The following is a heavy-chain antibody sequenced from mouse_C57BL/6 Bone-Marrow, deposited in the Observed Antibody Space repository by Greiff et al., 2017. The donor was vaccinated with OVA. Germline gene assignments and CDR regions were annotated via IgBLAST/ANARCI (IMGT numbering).Heavy chain of an antibody. CDR3: ARHPSRGYFDV. J-gene: IGHJ1*03. V-gene: IGHV5-9*01. Sequence: EVQRVESGGGLVKPGGSLKLSCAASGFTFSSYTMSWVRQTPEKRLEWVATISGGGGNTYYPDSVKGRFTISRDNAKNTLYLQMSSLRSEDTALYYCARHPSRGYFDVWGTGTTVTVSS. CDR2: ISGGGGNT. CDR1: GFTFSSYT.